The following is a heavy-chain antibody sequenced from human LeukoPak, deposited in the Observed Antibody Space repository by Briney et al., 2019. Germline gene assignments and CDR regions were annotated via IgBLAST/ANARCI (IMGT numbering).Heavy chain of an antibody. CDR2: IRSKAYRGTT. CDR3: TRGQIQLLLHNGMDV. J-gene: IGHJ6*02. CDR1: GLTFGDHA. V-gene: IGHV3-49*04. Sequence: GRSLRLSCTASGLTFGDHAMSWVRKAPGKGLEWVGFIRSKAYRGTTEYAPSVKGRFSISRDDSQSIAYLQMNSLKTDDTAVYYCTRGQIQLLLHNGMDVWGQGTTVTVSS. D-gene: IGHD1-1*01.